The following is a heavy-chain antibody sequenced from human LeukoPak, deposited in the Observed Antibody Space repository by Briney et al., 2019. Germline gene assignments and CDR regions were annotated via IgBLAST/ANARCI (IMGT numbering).Heavy chain of an antibody. CDR3: AREPTYYDFWSGYYPSRYFDY. Sequence: GGSLRLSCAASGFTFSSYWMSWVRQAPGKGLERVANIKQDGSEKYYVDSVKGRFTISRDNAKNSLYLQMNSLRAEDTAVYYCAREPTYYDFWSGYYPSRYFDYWGQGTLVTVSS. CDR1: GFTFSSYW. D-gene: IGHD3-3*01. J-gene: IGHJ4*02. CDR2: IKQDGSEK. V-gene: IGHV3-7*01.